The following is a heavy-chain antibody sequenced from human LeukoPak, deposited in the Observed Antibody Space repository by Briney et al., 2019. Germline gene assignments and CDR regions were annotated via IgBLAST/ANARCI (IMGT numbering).Heavy chain of an antibody. CDR2: INPKSGGT. D-gene: IGHD2-2*01. J-gene: IGHJ4*02. CDR3: ARDSGLVIGPAAMEFDY. V-gene: IGHV1-2*02. CDR1: GDTLTVYY. Sequence: ASVKVSCKTSGDTLTVYYIHWVRQAPGQGLEWMGWINPKSGGTNYAQSFQGRVTMTRDTSISTVYMELSRLRSGDTAVYYCARDSGLVIGPAAMEFDYWGQGTLVTVSS.